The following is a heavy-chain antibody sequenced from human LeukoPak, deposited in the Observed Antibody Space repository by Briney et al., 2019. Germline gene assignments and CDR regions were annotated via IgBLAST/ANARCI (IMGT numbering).Heavy chain of an antibody. Sequence: GGSLRLSCTASGFTFNRYGMHWIRQPPGKGLEWVAYIRYDSSDKKYGGSVEGRLTISRDNSKNTLYLQMSSLRVEDTAVYYCARGAIFGVVTIDYWGQGTLVTVSS. CDR2: IRYDSSDK. D-gene: IGHD3-3*01. J-gene: IGHJ4*02. CDR3: ARGAIFGVVTIDY. CDR1: GFTFNRYG. V-gene: IGHV3-30*02.